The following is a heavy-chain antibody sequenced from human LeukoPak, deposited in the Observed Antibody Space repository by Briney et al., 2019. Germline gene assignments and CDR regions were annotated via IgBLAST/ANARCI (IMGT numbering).Heavy chain of an antibody. CDR2: IIPIFGTA. V-gene: IGHV1-69*06. J-gene: IGHJ4*02. Sequence: GASVKVSCTASGGTFSSYAISWVRQAPGQGLEWMGRIIPIFGTANYAQKFQGRVTITADKSTSTAYMELSSLRSEDTAVYYCTGYCSSTSCYPVDYWGQGTLVTVSS. D-gene: IGHD2-2*01. CDR1: GGTFSSYA. CDR3: TGYCSSTSCYPVDY.